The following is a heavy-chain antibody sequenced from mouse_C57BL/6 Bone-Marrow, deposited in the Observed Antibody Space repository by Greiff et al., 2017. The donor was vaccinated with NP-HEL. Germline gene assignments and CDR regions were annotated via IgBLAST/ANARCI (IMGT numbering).Heavy chain of an antibody. V-gene: IGHV5-15*01. CDR3: ARTPKGYYYAMDY. Sequence: EVQLVESGGGLVQPRGSLKLSCAASGFTFSDYGMAWVRQAPRKGPEWVAFISNLAYSIYYADTVTGRFTISRENAKNTLYLEMSSLRSEDTAMYYCARTPKGYYYAMDYWGQGTSVTVSS. J-gene: IGHJ4*01. CDR1: GFTFSDYG. CDR2: ISNLAYSI.